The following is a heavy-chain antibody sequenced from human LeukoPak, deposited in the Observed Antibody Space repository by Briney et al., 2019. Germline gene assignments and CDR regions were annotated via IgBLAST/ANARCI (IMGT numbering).Heavy chain of an antibody. V-gene: IGHV4-30-2*01. CDR3: ARDRGNRGYSFNN. CDR1: GGSISSGGYS. Sequence: SQTLSLTCAVSGGSISSGGYSWSWIRQPPGKGLEWIGYIYHSGSTNYNPSLKSRVTISVDTSKNQFSLRLSSVTAADTAVYYCARDRGNRGYSFNNWGQGTLVTVSS. D-gene: IGHD5-18*01. CDR2: IYHSGST. J-gene: IGHJ4*02.